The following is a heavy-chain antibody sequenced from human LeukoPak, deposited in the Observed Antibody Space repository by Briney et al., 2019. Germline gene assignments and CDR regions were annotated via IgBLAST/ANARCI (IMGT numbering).Heavy chain of an antibody. CDR3: ARLYSSGWYSFFDY. CDR1: VFTHSLYA. CDR2: ISSNGGST. J-gene: IGHJ4*02. Sequence: PGGSLTLSCRAWVFTHSLYAMHWVRQARGRGREYVSAISSNGGSTYYANSVKGRFTISRDNSKNTLYLQMGSPRAEDMAVYYCARLYSSGWYSFFDYWGQGTLVTVSS. V-gene: IGHV3-64*01. D-gene: IGHD6-19*01.